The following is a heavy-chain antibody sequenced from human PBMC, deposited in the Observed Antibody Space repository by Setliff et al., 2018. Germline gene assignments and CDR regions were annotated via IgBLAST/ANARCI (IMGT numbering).Heavy chain of an antibody. CDR3: ASHVVMEPATPDVFDC. D-gene: IGHD2-21*01. J-gene: IGHJ4*02. V-gene: IGHV4-34*01. CDR2: INHSGHT. CDR1: GDSFSDYY. Sequence: PSETLSLTCAVYGDSFSDYYWSWIRQPPGQGLEWIEEINHSGHTNYSPSLRSRVTMSVDTSKKQLSLKLSTVTAADTAVYYCASHVVMEPATPDVFDCWGQGTLVTVSS.